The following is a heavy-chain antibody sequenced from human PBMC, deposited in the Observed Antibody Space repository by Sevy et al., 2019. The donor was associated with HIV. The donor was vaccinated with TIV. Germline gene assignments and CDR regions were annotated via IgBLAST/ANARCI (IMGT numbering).Heavy chain of an antibody. Sequence: GRSLRLSCAASGFTFSSYEMNWVRQAPGKGLEWVSYISNSGTTISYSDSVRGRFSISRDNARNSLHLQMNSLRAEDTAVYYCARDLPPSATTVAHFDYWGQGTLVTVSS. J-gene: IGHJ4*02. D-gene: IGHD4-17*01. CDR2: ISNSGTTI. CDR1: GFTFSSYE. V-gene: IGHV3-48*03. CDR3: ARDLPPSATTVAHFDY.